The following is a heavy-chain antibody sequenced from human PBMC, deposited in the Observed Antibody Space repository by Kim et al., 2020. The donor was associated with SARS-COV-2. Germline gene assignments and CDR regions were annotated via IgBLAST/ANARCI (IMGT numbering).Heavy chain of an antibody. Sequence: ASVKVSCKASGYTFTGYYMHWVRQAPGQGLEWMGWINPNSGGTNYAQKFQGRVTMTRDTYISTAYMELSRLRSDDTAVYYCASTVLYYDILTGYFSNGSFDYWGQGTLVTVSS. CDR1: GYTFTGYY. J-gene: IGHJ4*02. CDR2: INPNSGGT. D-gene: IGHD3-9*01. CDR3: ASTVLYYDILTGYFSNGSFDY. V-gene: IGHV1-2*02.